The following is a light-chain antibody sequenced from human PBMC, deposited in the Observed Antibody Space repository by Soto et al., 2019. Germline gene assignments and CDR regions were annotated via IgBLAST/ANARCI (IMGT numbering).Light chain of an antibody. V-gene: IGKV2-28*01. Sequence: DIVMTQSPLSLPVTPGEPASISCRSSQSLLHSNGYNYLDWYLQKPGQSPQLLIYLGSNRASGVPDMFSGSGSGTDFTLKISRVEAEDVGVYYCMQALQPPWTFGQGNKVEIK. CDR2: LGS. J-gene: IGKJ1*01. CDR3: MQALQPPWT. CDR1: QSLLHSNGYNY.